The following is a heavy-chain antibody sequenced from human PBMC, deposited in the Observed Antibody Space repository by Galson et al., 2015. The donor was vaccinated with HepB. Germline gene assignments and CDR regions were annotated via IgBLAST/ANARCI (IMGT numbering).Heavy chain of an antibody. CDR1: GSTFSTYA. V-gene: IGHV1-8*01. CDR3: AKSSRDYYTDV. J-gene: IGHJ6*03. Sequence: SVTVSCKASGSTFSTYAINWVRQATGQGLEWMGWMNPNSGNTGYAQKFQGRVTMTRNTSITTAYMELSSLRSEDTAVYYCAKSSRDYYTDVWGKGTTVTVSS. CDR2: MNPNSGNT.